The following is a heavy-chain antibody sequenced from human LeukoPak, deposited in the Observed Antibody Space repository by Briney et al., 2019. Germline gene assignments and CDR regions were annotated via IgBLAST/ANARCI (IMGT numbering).Heavy chain of an antibody. CDR3: GRDYPKYYDSSGYYLPDNAFDI. J-gene: IGHJ3*02. CDR2: IYYSGST. D-gene: IGHD3-22*01. V-gene: IGHV4-31*03. CDR1: GVSISSGGYY. Sequence: PSQTLSLTCTVSGVSISSGGYYWSWIRQHPGKGLEWIVYIYYSGSTYYNPSLKSRVTISVDTSKNQFSLKLSSVTAADTARYCCGRDYPKYYDSSGYYLPDNAFDIWGQGTMVSV.